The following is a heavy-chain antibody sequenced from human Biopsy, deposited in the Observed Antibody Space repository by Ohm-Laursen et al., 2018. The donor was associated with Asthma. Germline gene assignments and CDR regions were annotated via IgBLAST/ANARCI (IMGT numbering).Heavy chain of an antibody. CDR2: VHSSGST. CDR1: PGSINDYY. J-gene: IGHJ5*02. V-gene: IGHV4-59*01. Sequence: PSETLSLTWPVSPGSINDYYWNWIRQFPGKGLEWIGYVHSSGSTRFNPSLKSRVTVSVDTSVDQVSLKLSSVSAADTAIYYCARATSTWSQSGPHFFDHWGPGTLVTVSS. D-gene: IGHD6-13*01. CDR3: ARATSTWSQSGPHFFDH.